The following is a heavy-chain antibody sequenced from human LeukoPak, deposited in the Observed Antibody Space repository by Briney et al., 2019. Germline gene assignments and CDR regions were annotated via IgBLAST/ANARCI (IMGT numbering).Heavy chain of an antibody. V-gene: IGHV3-30*02. CDR1: GFTFSSYG. Sequence: HPGRSLRLSCAASGFTFSSYGMHWVRQAPGKGLEWVAFIRFDGTSQFYADSVRGRFIISRDNSQNTVSLQVNNLRTEDTALYYCGKTSLSDASGHYYYMDVLGKGTTVTVSS. CDR2: IRFDGTSQ. CDR3: GKTSLSDASGHYYYMDV. D-gene: IGHD3-3*01. J-gene: IGHJ6*03.